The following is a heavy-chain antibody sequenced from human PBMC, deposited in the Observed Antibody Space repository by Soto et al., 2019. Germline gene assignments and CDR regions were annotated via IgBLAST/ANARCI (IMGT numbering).Heavy chain of an antibody. J-gene: IGHJ4*02. D-gene: IGHD1-26*01. CDR3: ARWEFGGIVN. Sequence: KTSESLSLTCSVSGGPISSYFWSWVRQPAGKGLEWIGRIYDTGRSTNYNPSLQSRVTMSVDTSTNQFSLKLRFVTAADTAVYYCARWEFGGIVNWGQGTLVTVSS. CDR2: IYDTGRST. V-gene: IGHV4-4*07. CDR1: GGPISSYF.